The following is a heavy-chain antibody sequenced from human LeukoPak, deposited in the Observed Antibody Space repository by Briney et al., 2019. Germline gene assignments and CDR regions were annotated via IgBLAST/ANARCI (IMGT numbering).Heavy chain of an antibody. D-gene: IGHD6-19*01. CDR1: GGSFSGYY. Sequence: SETLSLTCAVYGGSFSGYYWSWIRQPPGKGLEWIGEINHSGSTNYNPSLKSRVTISVDTSKNQFSLKLSSVTAADTAVYYCARVRARALYSSGWYPAFGIQEFQHWGQGTLVTVSS. V-gene: IGHV4-34*01. CDR2: INHSGST. CDR3: ARVRARALYSSGWYPAFGIQEFQH. J-gene: IGHJ1*01.